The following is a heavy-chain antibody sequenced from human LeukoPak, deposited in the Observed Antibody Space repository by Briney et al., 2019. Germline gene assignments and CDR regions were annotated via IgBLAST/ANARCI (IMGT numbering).Heavy chain of an antibody. Sequence: GGSLRLSCAASGFTFNSYSMNWVRQASGKGLERVSSISSSSSYIYYADSVKGRFTISRDNAKNSLYLQMNSLRAEDTAVYYCARDLRQSIAAHWGQGTLVTVSS. CDR2: ISSSSSYI. V-gene: IGHV3-21*01. J-gene: IGHJ4*02. CDR1: GFTFNSYS. CDR3: ARDLRQSIAAH. D-gene: IGHD6-6*01.